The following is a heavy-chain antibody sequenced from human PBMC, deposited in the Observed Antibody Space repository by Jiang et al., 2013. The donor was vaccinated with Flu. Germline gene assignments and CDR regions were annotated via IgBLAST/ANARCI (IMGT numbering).Heavy chain of an antibody. J-gene: IGHJ6*03. Sequence: AAWNWIRQSPSRGLEWLGRTYYRSKWYNDYAVSVKSRITINPDTSKNQFSLQLNSVTPEDTAVYYCARVRLPVHYYYMDVWGKGTTVTVSS. CDR3: ARVRLPVHYYYMDV. CDR2: TYYRSKWYN. D-gene: IGHD6-6*01. CDR1: AA. V-gene: IGHV6-1*01.